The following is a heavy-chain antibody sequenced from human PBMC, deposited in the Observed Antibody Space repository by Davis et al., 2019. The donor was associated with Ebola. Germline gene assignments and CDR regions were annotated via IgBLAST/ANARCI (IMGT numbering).Heavy chain of an antibody. CDR3: ARDRYSDGSGYFFEQSH. CDR2: IIPVSGVP. D-gene: IGHD3-22*01. J-gene: IGHJ4*02. CDR1: GGTFSSYG. Sequence: SVKVSCKASGGTFSSYGISWVRQAPGQGLDWMGGIIPVSGVPKYAQDFQGRVTITADESTSTAYMELSSLRSEDTAVYYCARDRYSDGSGYFFEQSHWGQGTLVTVSS. V-gene: IGHV1-69*13.